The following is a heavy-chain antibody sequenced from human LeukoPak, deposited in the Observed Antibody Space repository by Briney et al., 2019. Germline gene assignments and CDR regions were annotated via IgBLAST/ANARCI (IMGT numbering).Heavy chain of an antibody. CDR3: AKARGILTGYSPLDV. CDR2: ISWNSGSI. Sequence: PGGSLRLSCAASGFTFSSYAMHWVRQAPGKGLEWVSGISWNSGSIGYADSVKGRFTISRDNAKNSLYLQMNSLRAEDTALYYCAKARGILTGYSPLDVWGQGTTVTVSS. CDR1: GFTFSSYA. D-gene: IGHD3-9*01. J-gene: IGHJ6*02. V-gene: IGHV3-9*01.